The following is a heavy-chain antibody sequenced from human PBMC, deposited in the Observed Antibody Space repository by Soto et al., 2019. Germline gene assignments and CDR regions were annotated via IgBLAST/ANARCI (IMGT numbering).Heavy chain of an antibody. CDR3: VREFLAGSFDN. Sequence: QVQLVQSGAEVKKPGASVTVYCKTSGYTYSKYIIAWVRQSPGQGLEWVGWISSYNGDTQYAPELQGRVTFTSETSTSTAYIELRSLTSDEAAVYYCVREFLAGSFDNWGQGPLVTVSS. CDR2: ISSYNGDT. D-gene: IGHD6-19*01. J-gene: IGHJ4*02. V-gene: IGHV1-18*04. CDR1: GYTYSKYI.